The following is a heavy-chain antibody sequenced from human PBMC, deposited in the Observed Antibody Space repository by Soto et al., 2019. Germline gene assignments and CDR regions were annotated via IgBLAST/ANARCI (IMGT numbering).Heavy chain of an antibody. Sequence: QITLKESGPTLVKPTQTLTLTCTFSGFSLSTSGVGAGWIRQPPGKALEWLALIYWNDDKRYSPSLKSRLTITKDTSKNQVVLTMTNMDPVDTATYYCAHSRYSSSWSSYYYGMDVWGQGTTVTVSS. CDR2: IYWNDDK. V-gene: IGHV2-5*01. CDR3: AHSRYSSSWSSYYYGMDV. D-gene: IGHD6-13*01. J-gene: IGHJ6*02. CDR1: GFSLSTSGVG.